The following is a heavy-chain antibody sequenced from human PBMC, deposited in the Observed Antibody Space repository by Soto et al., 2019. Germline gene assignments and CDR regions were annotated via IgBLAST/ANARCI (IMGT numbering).Heavy chain of an antibody. CDR2: ISDSGHNV. CDR1: GFPFSKFA. V-gene: IGHV3-23*01. J-gene: IGHJ6*02. Sequence: GGSLSLSCAASGFPFSKFAMNWVRPPPGKGLEWVSGISDSGHNVVYAESVRGRFTISRDNSKNILYLQMDRLTVDDSAVYFCAKQFVDVWGRGTTVTVSS. CDR3: AKQFVDV.